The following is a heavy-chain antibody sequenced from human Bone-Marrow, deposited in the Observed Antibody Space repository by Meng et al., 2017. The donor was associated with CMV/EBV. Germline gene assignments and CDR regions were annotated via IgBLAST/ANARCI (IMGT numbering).Heavy chain of an antibody. CDR3: ARDAVGRKSSGWYDY. D-gene: IGHD6-19*01. CDR2: IYTSGST. Sequence: ESLKISCTVSGGSISSYYWSWIRQPAGKGLEWIGRIYTSGSTNYNPSLKSRVTMSVDTSKNQFSLKLSSVTAADTAVYYCARDAVGRKSSGWYDYWGQGTLVTVSS. J-gene: IGHJ4*02. CDR1: GGSISSYY. V-gene: IGHV4-4*07.